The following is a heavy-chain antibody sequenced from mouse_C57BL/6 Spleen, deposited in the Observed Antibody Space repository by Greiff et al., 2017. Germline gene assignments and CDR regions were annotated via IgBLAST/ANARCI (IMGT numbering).Heavy chain of an antibody. V-gene: IGHV1-64*01. Sequence: QVQLQQPGAELVKPGASVKLSCKASGYTFTSYWMHWVQQRPGQGLEWIGMIHPNSGSTNYNEKFKSKATLTVDKSSSTAYMQLRSLTSEDAAVYYCARPYYGPWFAYWGQGTLVTVAA. J-gene: IGHJ3*01. CDR3: ARPYYGPWFAY. CDR1: GYTFTSYW. CDR2: IHPNSGST. D-gene: IGHD2-10*01.